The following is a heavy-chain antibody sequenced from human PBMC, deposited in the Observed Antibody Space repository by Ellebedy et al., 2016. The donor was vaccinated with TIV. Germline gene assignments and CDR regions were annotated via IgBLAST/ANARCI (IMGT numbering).Heavy chain of an antibody. CDR2: ISSNGGST. D-gene: IGHD2-2*01. CDR3: VKMGYCSSISCYHAFDI. CDR1: GFTFSSYA. J-gene: IGHJ3*02. Sequence: GESLKISXAASGFTFSSYAMHRVRQAPGKGLEYVSAISSNGGSTYYADSVKGRFTISRDNSKNTLYLQMSSLRAEDTAVYYCVKMGYCSSISCYHAFDIWGQGTMVTVSS. V-gene: IGHV3-64D*06.